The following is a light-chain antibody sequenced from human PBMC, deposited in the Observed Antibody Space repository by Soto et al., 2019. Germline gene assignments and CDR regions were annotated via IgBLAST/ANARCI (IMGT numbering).Light chain of an antibody. CDR2: DVS. Sequence: QSALTQPRSVSGSPGQSVTISCTGTSSDVGGYNYVSWYQQHPGKAPKLMIYDVSKRPSGVPDRFSGSKSGNTASLTISGLQAEDEADYYCCSYAGSRIAVCGGGTKVTVL. J-gene: IGLJ3*02. CDR1: SSDVGGYNY. V-gene: IGLV2-11*01. CDR3: CSYAGSRIAV.